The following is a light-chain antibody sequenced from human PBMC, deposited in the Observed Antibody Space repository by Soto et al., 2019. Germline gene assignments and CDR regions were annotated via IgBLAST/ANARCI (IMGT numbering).Light chain of an antibody. V-gene: IGKV1-5*03. Sequence: DIQMTQSPSTLSASVADRVAITFRASQSVSSLLAWYQQKPGKAPKLLIYEASSLESGVPSRFSGSGSGTEFTLTISSLQPDDFATYYCQQYNSYSWTFGQGTKVDIK. J-gene: IGKJ1*01. CDR1: QSVSSL. CDR2: EAS. CDR3: QQYNSYSWT.